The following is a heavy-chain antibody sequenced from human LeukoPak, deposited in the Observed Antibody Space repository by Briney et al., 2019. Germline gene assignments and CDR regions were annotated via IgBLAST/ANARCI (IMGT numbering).Heavy chain of an antibody. J-gene: IGHJ6*04. CDR3: ARDRYTSV. CDR1: GFTFSNYW. V-gene: IGHV3-7*01. CDR2: IKQDGSEK. D-gene: IGHD2-2*02. Sequence: GGSLRLSCAASGFTFSNYWMNWVRQAPGKGLEWVANIKQDGSEKYYVDSVKGRFTISRDNAKNSLYLQMNSLRAADTAVYYCARDRYTSVWGKGTTVTVSS.